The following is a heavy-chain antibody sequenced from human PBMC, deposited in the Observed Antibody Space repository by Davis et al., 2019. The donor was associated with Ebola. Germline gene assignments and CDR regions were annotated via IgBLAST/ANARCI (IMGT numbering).Heavy chain of an antibody. V-gene: IGHV3-30*18. CDR1: GFTFSTYG. D-gene: IGHD6-13*01. CDR2: ISYDGSYK. J-gene: IGHJ4*02. CDR3: AKDRWSSSSLRPYDY. Sequence: GGSLRLSCAASGFTFSTYGLHWVRQAPGKGLEWVAVISYDGSYKDYADSVKGRFTISRDNSKNTLYLQMNSLRAEDTAVYYCAKDRWSSSSLRPYDYWGQGTLVTVSS.